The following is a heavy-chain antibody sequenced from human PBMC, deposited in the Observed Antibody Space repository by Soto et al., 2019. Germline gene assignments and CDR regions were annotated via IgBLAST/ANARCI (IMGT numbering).Heavy chain of an antibody. J-gene: IGHJ5*02. CDR1: GGSISSYY. CDR3: AGSRSSWFNWFAH. V-gene: IGHV4-59*01. D-gene: IGHD6-13*01. CDR2: IYYSGST. Sequence: NPSETMSLTCTVSGGSISSYYWSWIRQPPGKGLEWIGYIYYSGSTNYNPSLKGRVTISVDTSKNQFSLKLSSVTAADTAVYYCAGSRSSWFNWFAHWVKGARVTVSA.